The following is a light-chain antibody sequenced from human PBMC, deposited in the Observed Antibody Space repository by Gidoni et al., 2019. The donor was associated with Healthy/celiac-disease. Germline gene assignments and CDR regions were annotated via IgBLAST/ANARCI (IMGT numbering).Light chain of an antibody. Sequence: EIVLTQSPGTLSLSPGERATLSCRASQSVSANNLAWHQQKPGQAPRLLIYGASSRATGIPDRFSGSGSGTVFTLTISRVEPEDFAVYYGQQYGSSWTFGQGTKVDVK. CDR3: QQYGSSWT. CDR2: GAS. V-gene: IGKV3-20*01. CDR1: QSVSANN. J-gene: IGKJ1*01.